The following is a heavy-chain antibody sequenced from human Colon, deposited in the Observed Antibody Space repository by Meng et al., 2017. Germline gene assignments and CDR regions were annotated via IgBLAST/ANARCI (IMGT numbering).Heavy chain of an antibody. Sequence: VQLQGPGPCLGSHSVTLPLTCPLSGGSVSSPSYYWSWIRQTPGKGLEWIGYVYYTGSANYNPSLKSRVTISVDTSKNHFSLNLTSVTAADTAVYYCARGRGSYSSIDFWGQGTLVTVSS. J-gene: IGHJ4*02. CDR3: ARGRGSYSSIDF. CDR2: VYYTGSA. CDR1: GGSVSSPSYY. D-gene: IGHD1-26*01. V-gene: IGHV4-61*03.